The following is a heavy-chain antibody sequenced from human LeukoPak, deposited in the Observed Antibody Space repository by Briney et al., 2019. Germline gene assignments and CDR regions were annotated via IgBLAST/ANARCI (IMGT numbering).Heavy chain of an antibody. CDR1: GGSISSDY. CDR3: ARHSRRKFDS. J-gene: IGHJ4*02. Sequence: SQTLSLTCTVSGGSISSDYCSWIRQPPGKGLEWIGYMYYSGSTNYNPSLKSRVTISLDTSKKEFSPKLSSVTAADTAVYYCARHSRRKFDSWGQGTLVTVSS. CDR2: MYYSGST. V-gene: IGHV4-59*08. D-gene: IGHD5-24*01.